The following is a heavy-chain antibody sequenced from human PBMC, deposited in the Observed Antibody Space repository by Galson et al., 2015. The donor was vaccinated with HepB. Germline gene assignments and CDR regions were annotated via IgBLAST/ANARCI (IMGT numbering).Heavy chain of an antibody. Sequence: ETLSLTCTVSGGSISSSSYYWGWIRQPPGKGLEWIGSIYYSGSTYYNPSLKSRVTISVDTSKNQFSLKLSSVTAADTAVYYCARQVGGIVGVDYYFDYWGQGTLVTVSS. CDR2: IYYSGST. D-gene: IGHD1-26*01. V-gene: IGHV4-39*01. CDR3: ARQVGGIVGVDYYFDY. CDR1: GGSISSSSYY. J-gene: IGHJ4*02.